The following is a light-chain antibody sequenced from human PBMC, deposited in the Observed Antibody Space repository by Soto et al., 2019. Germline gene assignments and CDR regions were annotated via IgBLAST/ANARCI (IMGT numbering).Light chain of an antibody. Sequence: EIMLTQSPGTLSLSPGERATLSCRASQRVSSGYLAWYQQKPGQAPRLLIYGVSSRATGIPDRFFGSGSGTDFTLTISRLEPEDFAVYYCQDYGSSPPYTFGQGTKLEIK. CDR2: GVS. CDR1: QRVSSGY. CDR3: QDYGSSPPYT. V-gene: IGKV3-20*01. J-gene: IGKJ2*01.